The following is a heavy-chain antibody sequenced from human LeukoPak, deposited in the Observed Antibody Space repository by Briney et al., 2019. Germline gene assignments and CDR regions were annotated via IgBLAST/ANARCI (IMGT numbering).Heavy chain of an antibody. CDR3: ARAYGDLAY. CDR2: IGNTGGDA. D-gene: IGHD4-17*01. V-gene: IGHV3-23*01. CDR1: GFTFSSYG. J-gene: IGHJ4*02. Sequence: PGGSLRLSCAASGFTFSSYGMHWVRQAPGKGLEWVSTIGNTGGDAYYADSVKGRFTISRDNSKNTLYLQMNTLRPEDTAVYYCARAYGDLAYWVQGTLVTVSS.